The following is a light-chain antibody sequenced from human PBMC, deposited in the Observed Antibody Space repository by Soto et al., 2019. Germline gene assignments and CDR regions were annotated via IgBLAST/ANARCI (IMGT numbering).Light chain of an antibody. CDR1: SSDVGTYDY. Sequence: QSALTQPPSASGSPGQSVTISCTGTSSDVGTYDYVSWYQQHPGKAPKLMIYEVTKRPSGVPDRFSGSKSGNTASLTVSGLQAEDEADYYCSSYVGTDRHVLFGGGTQLTVL. V-gene: IGLV2-8*01. CDR3: SSYVGTDRHVL. J-gene: IGLJ2*01. CDR2: EVT.